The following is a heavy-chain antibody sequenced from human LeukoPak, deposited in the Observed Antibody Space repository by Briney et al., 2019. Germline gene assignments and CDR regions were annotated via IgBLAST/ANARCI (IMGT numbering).Heavy chain of an antibody. J-gene: IGHJ4*02. CDR2: INQGGSVK. CDR3: ARFGYSGWNLEY. V-gene: IGHV3-7*01. Sequence: GGSLRLSCAASGFSFRDFWMTWVRQAPGKGLEWVANINQGGSVKYYVDSVKGRFTISRVDAKSSLYVQMNSLRDEDTAVYYCARFGYSGWNLEYWGQGTLVTVSS. D-gene: IGHD5-12*01. CDR1: GFSFRDFW.